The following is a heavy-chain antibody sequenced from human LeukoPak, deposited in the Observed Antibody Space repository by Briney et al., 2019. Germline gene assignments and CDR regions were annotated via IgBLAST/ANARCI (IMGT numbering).Heavy chain of an antibody. CDR1: GYTFTNYG. V-gene: IGHV1-18*01. Sequence: GASVKVSCKASGYTFTNYGISWVRQAPGQGLEWMGWISTYKGNTNYVQKFQDRVTMTTDTSTSTVYMELRSLRSDDTAVYYCARMYCSGASCYPLHYYYGMDVWGQGTTVTVSS. D-gene: IGHD2-15*01. CDR3: ARMYCSGASCYPLHYYYGMDV. J-gene: IGHJ6*02. CDR2: ISTYKGNT.